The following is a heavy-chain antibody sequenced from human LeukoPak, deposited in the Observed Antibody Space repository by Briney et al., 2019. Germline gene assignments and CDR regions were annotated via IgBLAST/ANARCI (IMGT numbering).Heavy chain of an antibody. CDR3: AYSGYDFYGMDV. CDR2: INPNSGGT. CDR1: GYTFTGYY. Sequence: GASVTVSCKASGYTFTGYYMHWVRQAPGQGLEWMGWINPNSGGTNYAQKFQGWVTMTRDTSISTAYMELSRLRSDDTAVYYCAYSGYDFYGMDVWGQGTTVTVSS. D-gene: IGHD1-26*01. J-gene: IGHJ6*02. V-gene: IGHV1-2*04.